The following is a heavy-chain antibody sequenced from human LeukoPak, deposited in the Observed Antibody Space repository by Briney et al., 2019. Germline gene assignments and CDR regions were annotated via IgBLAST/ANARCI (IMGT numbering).Heavy chain of an antibody. CDR2: IKQDGSEK. CDR1: GFTFSSSW. J-gene: IGHJ3*02. V-gene: IGHV3-7*01. Sequence: GGSLRLSCAASGFTFSSSWMSWVRQAPGKGLEWVANIKQDGSEKYYVDSVKGRFTISRDNAKNSLYLQMNSLRAEDTAVYYCARVGQNAFDIWGQGTMVTVSS. CDR3: ARVGQNAFDI.